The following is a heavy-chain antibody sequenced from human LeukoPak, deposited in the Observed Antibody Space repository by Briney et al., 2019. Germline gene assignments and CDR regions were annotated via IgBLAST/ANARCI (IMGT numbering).Heavy chain of an antibody. J-gene: IGHJ5*02. CDR1: GFTFSGYA. D-gene: IGHD4-17*01. CDR2: ITYDGSNE. Sequence: PGGSLRLSCAASGFTFSGYAMHWVRQAPGKGLEWVAVITYDGSNEYYADSVKGRFTISRDNSKNTLYLQMNSLRADDTAVYYCARDKEDNGAYYNWFDPWGQGALVTVSS. V-gene: IGHV3-30-3*01. CDR3: ARDKEDNGAYYNWFDP.